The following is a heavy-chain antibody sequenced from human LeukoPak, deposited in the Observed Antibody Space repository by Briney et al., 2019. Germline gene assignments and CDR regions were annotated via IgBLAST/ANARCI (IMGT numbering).Heavy chain of an antibody. J-gene: IGHJ4*02. CDR2: IYSSGST. CDR3: AKSGGYGLIDY. CDR1: GGSFSGYY. V-gene: IGHV4-59*04. Sequence: TPSETLSLTWAVYGGSFSGYYWSWIRQPPGKGLEWIGSIYSSGSTYYNASLQSRVTMSIETSKNQISLRLNSVTAADTAMYYCAKSGGYGLIDYWGQGTLVTVSS. D-gene: IGHD1-26*01.